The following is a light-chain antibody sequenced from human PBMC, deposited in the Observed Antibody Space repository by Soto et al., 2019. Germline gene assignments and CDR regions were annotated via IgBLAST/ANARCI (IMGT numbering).Light chain of an antibody. CDR3: QQLRSYPSN. V-gene: IGKV1-9*01. J-gene: IGKJ4*01. CDR1: QDISSS. Sequence: IQLTQSPSSLSASVGDRVTITCRASQDISSSLGWYQQKPGKAPKLLIYAASILQSGVPSRFSGSGFGTDFTLTISSLQAEDFASYFCQQLRSYPSNFGGGTKVEIK. CDR2: AAS.